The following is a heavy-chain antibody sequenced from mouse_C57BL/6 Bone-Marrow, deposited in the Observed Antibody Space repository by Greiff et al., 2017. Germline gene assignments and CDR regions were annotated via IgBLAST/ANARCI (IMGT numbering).Heavy chain of an antibody. Sequence: EVQVVESGGDLVKPGGSLKLSCAASGFTFSSYGMSWVRQTPDKRLEWVATISSGGSYTYYPDSVKGRFTISRDNAKNTLYLQMSSLKSEDTAMYYCARLLLITGYFDVWGTGTTVTVAS. CDR1: GFTFSSYG. V-gene: IGHV5-6*01. D-gene: IGHD2-4*01. J-gene: IGHJ1*03. CDR3: ARLLLITGYFDV. CDR2: ISSGGSYT.